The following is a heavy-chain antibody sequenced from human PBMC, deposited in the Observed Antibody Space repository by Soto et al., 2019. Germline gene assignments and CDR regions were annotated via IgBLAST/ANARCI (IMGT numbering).Heavy chain of an antibody. Sequence: GASAKASCKETGYTFASYYMRWVHQAHGQGLEKMGIINPSGHSTSYAQKFQGRVTMTRDTSTSTVYMELSSLRSEDTAVYYCAREPPKTSKVRGYSYGTPLHNYYYGMDVWGQGTTVTVSS. D-gene: IGHD5-18*01. J-gene: IGHJ6*02. CDR3: AREPPKTSKVRGYSYGTPLHNYYYGMDV. V-gene: IGHV1-46*01. CDR2: INPSGHST. CDR1: GYTFASYY.